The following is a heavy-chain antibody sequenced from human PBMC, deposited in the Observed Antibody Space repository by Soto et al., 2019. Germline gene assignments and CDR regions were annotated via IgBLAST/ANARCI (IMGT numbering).Heavy chain of an antibody. J-gene: IGHJ4*02. D-gene: IGHD2-15*01. CDR3: AKDGLGSCTGGTCYGSDY. V-gene: IGHV3-23*01. CDR1: GFTFSSYV. CDR2: ISGSGASI. Sequence: EVQLLESGGNLVQPGGSLRLSCAASGFTFSSYVMSWVRQAPGKGLEWVSTISGSGASIYDADSVKGRFTISGDNSKNTVYLQMNSLRAEDTAVYDCAKDGLGSCTGGTCYGSDYWGQGTLVTVSS.